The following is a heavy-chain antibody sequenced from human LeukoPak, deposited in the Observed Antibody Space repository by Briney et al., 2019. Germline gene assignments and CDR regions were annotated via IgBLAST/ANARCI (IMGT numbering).Heavy chain of an antibody. D-gene: IGHD6-19*01. Sequence: GASVKVSCKASGYTFTSYGITWVRQAPGQGLEWMGWISGYNGNTNYAQKFQGRVTMTTDTSTTTAYMELRSLRSDDTAVYYCSRGSSGWYFRGDYWGQGTLVTVSS. V-gene: IGHV1-18*01. CDR1: GYTFTSYG. CDR3: SRGSSGWYFRGDY. J-gene: IGHJ4*02. CDR2: ISGYNGNT.